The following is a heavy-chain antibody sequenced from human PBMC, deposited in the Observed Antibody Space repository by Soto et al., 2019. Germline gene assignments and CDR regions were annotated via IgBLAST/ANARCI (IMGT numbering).Heavy chain of an antibody. V-gene: IGHV1-69*12. CDR2: IIPLFGTS. CDR3: ARAGDVTGWFDP. CDR1: GGTFSSYT. Sequence: QVQLVQSGAEVKKPGSSVKVSCKASGGTFSSYTISWMRQAPGQGLEWMGGIIPLFGTSNYAQKFQGRVTITADESTSTAYMELSSLRSEDTAVYYCARAGDVTGWFDPWGQGTLVTVSS. J-gene: IGHJ5*02. D-gene: IGHD3-16*01.